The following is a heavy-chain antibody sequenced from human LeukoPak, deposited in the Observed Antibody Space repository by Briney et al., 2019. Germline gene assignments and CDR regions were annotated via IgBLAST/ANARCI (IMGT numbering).Heavy chain of an antibody. CDR1: GGSISSYY. J-gene: IGHJ5*02. CDR2: IYTSGST. CDR3: ARNVGDGEANNIAAAEWFDP. V-gene: IGHV4-4*07. Sequence: PSETLSLTCTVSGGSISSYYWSWIRQPAGKGLEWIGRIYTSGSTNYNPSLKSRVTMSVDTSKNQFSLKLSSVTAADTAVYYCARNVGDGEANNIAAAEWFDPWGQGTLVTVSS. D-gene: IGHD6-13*01.